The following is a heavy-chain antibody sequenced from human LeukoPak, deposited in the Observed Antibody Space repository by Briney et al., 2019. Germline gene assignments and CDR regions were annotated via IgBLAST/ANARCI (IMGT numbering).Heavy chain of an antibody. J-gene: IGHJ4*02. Sequence: GGSLRLSCAASGFTFSSYGMHWVRQAPGKGLEWVAVISYDGSNKYYADSVKGRFTISRDNSKNTLYLQMSSLRAEDTAVYYCAMDRGYWGQGTLVTVSS. CDR2: ISYDGSNK. CDR1: GFTFSSYG. V-gene: IGHV3-30*03. D-gene: IGHD2-2*03. CDR3: AMDRGY.